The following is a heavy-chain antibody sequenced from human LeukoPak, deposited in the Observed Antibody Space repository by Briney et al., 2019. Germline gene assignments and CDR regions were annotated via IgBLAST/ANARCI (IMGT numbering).Heavy chain of an antibody. CDR2: INHSGST. Sequence: SSETLSLTCAVYGGSFSGYYWSWLRQPPGKGLEWIGEINHSGSTNYNPSLKSRVTISVDTSKNQFSLKLSSVTAADTAVYYCAREKQKRIAAAGTYGWFDPWGQGTLVTVSS. V-gene: IGHV4-34*01. CDR1: GGSFSGYY. J-gene: IGHJ5*02. D-gene: IGHD6-13*01. CDR3: AREKQKRIAAAGTYGWFDP.